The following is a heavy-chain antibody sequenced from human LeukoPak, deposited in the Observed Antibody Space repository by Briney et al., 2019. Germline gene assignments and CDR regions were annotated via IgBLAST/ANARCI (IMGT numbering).Heavy chain of an antibody. J-gene: IGHJ6*02. CDR3: AGYDILTGYYKAYYYGMDV. Sequence: ASVKVSCKASGGTFSSYAISWVRQAPGQGLEWMGGIIPIFGTANYAQKFQGRVTITADESTSTAYMELSSLRSEDTAVYYCAGYDILTGYYKAYYYGMDVWGQGTTVTVSS. D-gene: IGHD3-9*01. V-gene: IGHV1-69*13. CDR1: GGTFSSYA. CDR2: IIPIFGTA.